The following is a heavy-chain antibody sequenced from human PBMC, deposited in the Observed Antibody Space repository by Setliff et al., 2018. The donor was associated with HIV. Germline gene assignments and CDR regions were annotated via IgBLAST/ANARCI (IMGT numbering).Heavy chain of an antibody. CDR2: IFPSGTT. Sequence: PSETLSLTCTVCGDSMSNYYWSWLRQRAGKGLEWIGRIFPSGTTDYNPSLKSRVTMSIDTSKDQFSLNLKSVTAADTAAYFCARDRSNYGSGGSAYNWFDPWGQGNQVTVSS. CDR1: GDSMSNYY. V-gene: IGHV4-4*07. J-gene: IGHJ5*02. CDR3: ARDRSNYGSGGSAYNWFDP. D-gene: IGHD3-10*01.